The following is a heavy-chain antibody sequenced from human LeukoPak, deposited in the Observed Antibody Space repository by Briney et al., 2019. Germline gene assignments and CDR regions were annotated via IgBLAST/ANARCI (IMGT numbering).Heavy chain of an antibody. J-gene: IGHJ4*02. D-gene: IGHD4-17*01. CDR1: GYIFTDYY. CDR3: ARDLDYVFDY. CDR2: INPNSGGT. Sequence: ASVKVSFRASGYIFTDYYMHWVRQAPGQELGWMGRINPNSGGTNYAQKFQGRVTMTRDTSISTAYMELSRLRSDDTAVYYCARDLDYVFDYWGQGTLVTVSS. V-gene: IGHV1-2*06.